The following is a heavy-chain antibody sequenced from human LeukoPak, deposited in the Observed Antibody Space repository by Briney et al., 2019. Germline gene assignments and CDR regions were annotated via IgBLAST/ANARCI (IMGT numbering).Heavy chain of an antibody. CDR2: INHSGST. J-gene: IGHJ5*02. CDR1: GGSFSGYY. CDR3: ARSARFHNWFDP. V-gene: IGHV4-34*01. Sequence: NPSETLSLTCAVYGGSFSGYYWSWIRQPPGKGLEWIGEINHSGSTNYNPSLKSRVTISVDTSKNQFSLKLSSVTAADTAVYYCARSARFHNWFDPWGQGTLVTVSS. D-gene: IGHD2-21*01.